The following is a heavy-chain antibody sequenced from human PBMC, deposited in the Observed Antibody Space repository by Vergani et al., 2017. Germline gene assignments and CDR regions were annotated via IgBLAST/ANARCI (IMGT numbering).Heavy chain of an antibody. V-gene: IGHV2-26*01. CDR3: ARLILTRVEPYYYYGMDV. J-gene: IGHJ6*02. CDR1: GFSLSNARMG. CDR2: IFSNDEK. D-gene: IGHD2-2*01. Sequence: QVTLKESGPVLVKPTETLTLTCTVSGFSLSNARMGVSWIRQPPGKALEWLAHIFSNDEKSYSTSLKSRLTISKDTSKSQVVLTMTNMYPVDTATYYCARLILTRVEPYYYYGMDVWGQGTTVTVSS.